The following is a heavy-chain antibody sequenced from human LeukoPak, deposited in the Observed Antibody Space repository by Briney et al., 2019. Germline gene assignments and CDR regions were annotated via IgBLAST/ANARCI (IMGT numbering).Heavy chain of an antibody. CDR3: ARDGPYYDILTATGTSYFDY. J-gene: IGHJ4*02. Sequence: GGSLRLSCAASGFTFRSYAMTWVRQAPGKGLEWVSAISGSGGSTYYADSVKGRFTISRDNSKNTLYLQMNSLRAEDTAVYYCARDGPYYDILTATGTSYFDYWGQGTLVTVSS. CDR1: GFTFRSYA. D-gene: IGHD3-9*01. V-gene: IGHV3-23*01. CDR2: ISGSGGST.